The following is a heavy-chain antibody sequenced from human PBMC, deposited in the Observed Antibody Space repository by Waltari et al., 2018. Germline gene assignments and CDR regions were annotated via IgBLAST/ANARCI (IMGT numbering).Heavy chain of an antibody. Sequence: QVQLQESGPGLGKPSQTLSRTCTVSGGSIRRGTYYWSWLGQRAGKGLEWIGRIYTSGSTNYNPSLKSRVTISVDTSKNQFSLKLSSVTAADTAVYYCARVSSSSSLYYYYYYGMDVWGQGTTVTVSS. D-gene: IGHD6-6*01. CDR3: ARVSSSSSLYYYYYYGMDV. V-gene: IGHV4-61*02. CDR1: GGSIRRGTYY. J-gene: IGHJ6*02. CDR2: IYTSGST.